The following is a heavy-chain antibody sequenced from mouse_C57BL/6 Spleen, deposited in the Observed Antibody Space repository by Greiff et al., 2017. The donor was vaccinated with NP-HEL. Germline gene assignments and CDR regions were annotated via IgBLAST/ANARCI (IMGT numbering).Heavy chain of an antibody. CDR2: IDPSDSYT. CDR1: GYTFTSYW. D-gene: IGHD2-1*01. Sequence: QVQLKQPGAELVMPGASVKLSCKASGYTFTSYWMHWVKQRPGQGLEWIGEIDPSDSYTNYNQKFKGKSTLTVDKSSSTAYMQLSSLTSEDSAVYYCASHYYGNDYAMDYWGQGTSVTVSS. CDR3: ASHYYGNDYAMDY. V-gene: IGHV1-69*01. J-gene: IGHJ4*01.